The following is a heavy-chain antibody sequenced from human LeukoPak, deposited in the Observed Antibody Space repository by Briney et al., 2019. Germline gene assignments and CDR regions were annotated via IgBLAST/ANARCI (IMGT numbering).Heavy chain of an antibody. J-gene: IGHJ4*02. D-gene: IGHD2-15*01. CDR3: ARAPFRAATMADY. CDR2: IIPIFGTA. V-gene: IGHV1-69*05. CDR1: GGTFSSYA. Sequence: SVKVSCKASGGTFSSYAISWVRQAPGQGLEWMGGIIPIFGTANYAQKLQGRVTMTTDTSTSTAYMELRGLRSDDTAVYYCARAPFRAATMADYWGQGTLVTVSS.